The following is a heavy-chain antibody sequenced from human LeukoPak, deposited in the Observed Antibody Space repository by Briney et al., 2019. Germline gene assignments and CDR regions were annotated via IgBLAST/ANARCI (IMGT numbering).Heavy chain of an antibody. CDR2: IIPIFGTA. D-gene: IGHD6-6*01. CDR1: GGTFSSYA. V-gene: IGHV1-69*05. Sequence: GASVKVSCKASGGTFSSYAISWVRQAPGQGLEWMGGIIPIFGTANYAQKFQGRVTITTDESTSTAYMELNSLRSEDTAVYYCARGSIAARPDRSFDYWGQGTLVTVSS. J-gene: IGHJ4*02. CDR3: ARGSIAARPDRSFDY.